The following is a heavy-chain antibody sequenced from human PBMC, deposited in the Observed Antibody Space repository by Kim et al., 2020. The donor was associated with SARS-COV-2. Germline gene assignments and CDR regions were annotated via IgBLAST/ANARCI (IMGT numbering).Heavy chain of an antibody. CDR1: GFTFDDYG. CDR2: INWNGGST. V-gene: IGHV3-20*01. J-gene: IGHJ5*02. D-gene: IGHD5-12*01. Sequence: GGSLRLSCAASGFTFDDYGMSWVRQAPGKGLEWVSGINWNGGSTGYADSVKGRFTISRDNAKNSLYLQMNSLRAEDTALYHCVRTGRGYSGYQTFDPWGQGTLVTVSS. CDR3: VRTGRGYSGYQTFDP.